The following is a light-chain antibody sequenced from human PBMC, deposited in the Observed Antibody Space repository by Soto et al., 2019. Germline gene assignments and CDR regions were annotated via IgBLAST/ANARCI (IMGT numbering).Light chain of an antibody. CDR1: QTVGSN. Sequence: EITLTQSPDTLSVSPGERATLSCRASQTVGSNLAWYQQQRGQAPRLLVYGASTGAPGIPARFSGSGSGTEFTLTISSLQSEDFAVYYCQQYYDWPPTFGQGTKVEIK. V-gene: IGKV3-15*01. CDR2: GAS. CDR3: QQYYDWPPT. J-gene: IGKJ1*01.